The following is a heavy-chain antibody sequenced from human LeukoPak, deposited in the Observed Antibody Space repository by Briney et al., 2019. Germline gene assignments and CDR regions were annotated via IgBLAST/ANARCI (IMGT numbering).Heavy chain of an antibody. CDR2: FDPEDGET. J-gene: IGHJ6*02. CDR3: ATVNRNDRVMDV. V-gene: IGHV1-24*01. CDR1: GYTLTELS. D-gene: IGHD1-1*01. Sequence: ASVKVSYKVSGYTLTELSMHWVRQAPGKGLEWMGGFDPEDGETIYAQKFQGRVTMTEDTSTDTAYMELSSLRSEDTAVYYCATVNRNDRVMDVWGQGTTVTVSS.